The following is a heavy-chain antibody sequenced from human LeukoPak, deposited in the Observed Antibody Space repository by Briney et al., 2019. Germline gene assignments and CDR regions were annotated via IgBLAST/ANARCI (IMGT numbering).Heavy chain of an antibody. CDR1: GFTFDDYG. J-gene: IGHJ4*02. V-gene: IGHV3-9*01. D-gene: IGHD6-13*01. CDR3: AKDYGYSSSWYDY. CDR2: ISWNSDSV. Sequence: TGGSLRLSCEASGFTFDDYGMHWVRQAPGKGLEWVSTISWNSDSVGYVDSVKGRFTISRDNAKKTLYLQMNSLRPEDTALYYCAKDYGYSSSWYDYWGQGTLVTVSS.